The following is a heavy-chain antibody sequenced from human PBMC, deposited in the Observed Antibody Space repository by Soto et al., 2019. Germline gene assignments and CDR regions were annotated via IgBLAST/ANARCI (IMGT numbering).Heavy chain of an antibody. V-gene: IGHV1-69*04. Sequence: SVKVSCKASGGTFSSYTISWVRQAPGQGLEWMGRIIPILGIANYAQKFQGRVTITADKSTSTAYMELSSLRSEDTAVYYCARDSSGYYYVSHFDYWGQGTLVTVSS. J-gene: IGHJ4*02. CDR2: IIPILGIA. CDR1: GGTFSSYT. CDR3: ARDSSGYYYVSHFDY. D-gene: IGHD3-22*01.